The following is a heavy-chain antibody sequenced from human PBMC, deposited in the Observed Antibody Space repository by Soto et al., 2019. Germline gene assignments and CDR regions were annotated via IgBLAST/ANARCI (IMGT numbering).Heavy chain of an antibody. V-gene: IGHV4-59*01. CDR2: IYYSGST. CDR3: ARDLGTHDSSGYYSQYNWFDP. D-gene: IGHD3-22*01. J-gene: IGHJ5*02. CDR1: GGSISSYY. Sequence: SETLSLTCTVSGGSISSYYWSWIRQPPGKGLEWIGYIYYSGSTNYNPSLKSRDTISVDTSKNQFSLKLSSVTAADTAVYYCARDLGTHDSSGYYSQYNWFDPWGQGTLVTVSS.